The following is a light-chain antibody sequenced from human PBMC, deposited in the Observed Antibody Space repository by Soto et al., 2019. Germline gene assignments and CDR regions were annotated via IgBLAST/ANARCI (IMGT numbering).Light chain of an antibody. CDR3: QQYAGTPYT. CDR1: QTITSSY. V-gene: IGKV3-20*01. CDR2: GAS. Sequence: EIVLTQSPGTRSLSPGERATLSCSASQTITSSYLAWYKQKPGQAPSFLIYGASTRATGIPDRFSGSGCGTDFTLTISRLEPEDFAVDYCQQYAGTPYTFGQGTKLEIK. J-gene: IGKJ2*01.